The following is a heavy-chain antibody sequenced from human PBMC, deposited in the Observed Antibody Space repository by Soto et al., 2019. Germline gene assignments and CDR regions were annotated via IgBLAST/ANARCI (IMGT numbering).Heavy chain of an antibody. V-gene: IGHV3-21*01. CDR3: ARDLDSNYHYYYYGMDV. Sequence: GGSLRLSCAASGFTFRSYSMNSVRQAPGKGLEWVSSISSSSSYIYYADSVKGRFTISRDNAKNSLYLQMNSLRAEDTAVYYCARDLDSNYHYYYYGMDVWGQGTTVTVSS. CDR2: ISSSSSYI. D-gene: IGHD4-4*01. J-gene: IGHJ6*02. CDR1: GFTFRSYS.